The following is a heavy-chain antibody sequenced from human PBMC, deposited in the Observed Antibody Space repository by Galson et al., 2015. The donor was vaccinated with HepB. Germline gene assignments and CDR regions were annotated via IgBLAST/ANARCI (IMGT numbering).Heavy chain of an antibody. J-gene: IGHJ4*02. V-gene: IGHV3-11*05. Sequence: SLRLSCAASGFTFSDYHMSWIRQAPGKGLEWVSYISSSSSHTNYADSVKGRFTISRDNAKNSLYLQMNSLRAEDTAVYYCARAFTRSSGDYVGYWGQGTLVTVSS. D-gene: IGHD4-17*01. CDR2: ISSSSSHT. CDR3: ARAFTRSSGDYVGY. CDR1: GFTFSDYH.